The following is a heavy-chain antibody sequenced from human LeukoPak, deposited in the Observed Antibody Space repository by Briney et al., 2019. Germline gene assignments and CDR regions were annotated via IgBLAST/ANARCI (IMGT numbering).Heavy chain of an antibody. D-gene: IGHD3-10*01. CDR3: ARPLRVTMIRGAAFRASSDFDP. CDR1: GYTFSGYY. CDR2: INPNTGGT. J-gene: IGHJ5*02. Sequence: ASVKVSCKASGYTFSGYYIHWVRQAPGQGLEWMGWINPNTGGTKYAQRFQDRVTMTRDTSISTAYMEVSRLRYDDTAVYYCARPLRVTMIRGAAFRASSDFDPWGQGTLVIVSS. V-gene: IGHV1-2*02.